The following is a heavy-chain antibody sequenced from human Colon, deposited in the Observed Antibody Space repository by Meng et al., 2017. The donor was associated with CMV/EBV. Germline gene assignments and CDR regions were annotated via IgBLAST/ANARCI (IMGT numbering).Heavy chain of an antibody. Sequence: ESLKISCAASRFDFSNHWMNWVRQAPGRGLGWVSAIVGGGGSRKDYADSVKGRFTIYRDNSKSTLYLQINSPRVEDTAVYYCAKREYCSGSACYTLNYYYYAVDVWGQGTTVTVSS. V-gene: IGHV3-23*01. J-gene: IGHJ6*02. CDR3: AKREYCSGSACYTLNYYYYAVDV. CDR2: IVGGGGSRK. CDR1: RFDFSNHW. D-gene: IGHD2-8*02.